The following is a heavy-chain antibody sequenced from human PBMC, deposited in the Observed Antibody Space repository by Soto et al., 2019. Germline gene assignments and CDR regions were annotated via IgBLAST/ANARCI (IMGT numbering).Heavy chain of an antibody. CDR1: GGSISRNSYY. D-gene: IGHD1-1*01. V-gene: IGHV4-39*01. CDR2: IYYSGST. CDR3: ARHDWNGVDY. J-gene: IGHJ4*02. Sequence: QMQLQESGPGLVKPSETLSLTCTVSGGSISRNSYYWGWIRQPPGKGLEWIGSIYYSGSTYYNPSLRSRVTISVDTSKNQFSLKLSSVTAADTAVYYCARHDWNGVDYWRQGTLVTVSS.